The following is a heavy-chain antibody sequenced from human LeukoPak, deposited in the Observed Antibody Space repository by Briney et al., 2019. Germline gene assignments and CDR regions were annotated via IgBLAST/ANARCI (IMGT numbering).Heavy chain of an antibody. CDR2: VVPEYGET. D-gene: IGHD7-27*01. Sequence: GASVKDSCKASGYTFTGYYMHWVQQAPGKGLAWMGRVVPEYGETIYAEKFQGRVTITADTSTDTAYMELSSLRSEDTAVYYCAARSQLTGDVGFDYWGQGTLVTVSS. CDR3: AARSQLTGDVGFDY. V-gene: IGHV1-69-2*01. CDR1: GYTFTGYY. J-gene: IGHJ4*02.